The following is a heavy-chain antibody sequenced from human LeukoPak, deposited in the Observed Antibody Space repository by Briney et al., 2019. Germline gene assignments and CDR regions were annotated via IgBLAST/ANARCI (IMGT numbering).Heavy chain of an antibody. CDR2: IKQDGSEK. V-gene: IGHV3-7*01. CDR3: ARVRSGSHWRGKYYYYHYMDV. D-gene: IGHD1-26*01. Sequence: GGSLRLSCAASGFTLSSYWMSWVRQAPGKGLEWVANIKQDGSEKYYVDSVKGRFTISRDNAKNSLYLQMNSLSAEDTAVYYCARVRSGSHWRGKYYYYHYMDVWGKGTTVTVSS. CDR1: GFTLSSYW. J-gene: IGHJ6*03.